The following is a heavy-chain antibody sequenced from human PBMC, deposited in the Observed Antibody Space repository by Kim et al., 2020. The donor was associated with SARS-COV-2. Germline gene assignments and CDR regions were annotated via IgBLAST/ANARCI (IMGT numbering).Heavy chain of an antibody. V-gene: IGHV3-11*06. CDR2: ISSSSSYT. D-gene: IGHD6-19*01. CDR1: GFTFSDYY. CDR3: ASSGSGWPRGGWFDP. Sequence: GGSLRLSCAASGFTFSDYYMSWIRQAPGKGLEWVSYISSSSSYTNYADSVKGRFTISRDNAKNSLYLQMNSLRAEDTAVYYCASSGSGWPRGGWFDPWGQGTLVTVSS. J-gene: IGHJ5*02.